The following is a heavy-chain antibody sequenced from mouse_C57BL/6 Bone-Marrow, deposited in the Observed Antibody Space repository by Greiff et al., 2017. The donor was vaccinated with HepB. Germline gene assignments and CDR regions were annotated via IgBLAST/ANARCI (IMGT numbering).Heavy chain of an antibody. Sequence: EVKLVESGPELVKPGASVKISCKASGYSFTDYNMNWVKQSNGKSLEWIGVINPNYGTTSYNQKFKGKATLTVDQASSTAYMQLNSLTSEDSAVYYCARFYYGSGDFDVWGTGTTVTVSS. V-gene: IGHV1-39*01. CDR3: ARFYYGSGDFDV. D-gene: IGHD1-1*01. CDR2: INPNYGTT. CDR1: GYSFTDYN. J-gene: IGHJ1*03.